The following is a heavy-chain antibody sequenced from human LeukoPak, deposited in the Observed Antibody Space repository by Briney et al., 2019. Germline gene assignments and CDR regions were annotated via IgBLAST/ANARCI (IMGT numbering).Heavy chain of an antibody. J-gene: IGHJ4*02. Sequence: GGSLRLSCAASGFTFSSYGMHWVRQAPGKGLEWVAAISYDGSNKYYADSVKGRFTISKDNSKNTLYLQMNSLRAEDTAVYYCAKDRGDGGWSYFDYWGQGTLVTVSS. CDR1: GFTFSSYG. V-gene: IGHV3-30*18. CDR3: AKDRGDGGWSYFDY. CDR2: ISYDGSNK. D-gene: IGHD6-19*01.